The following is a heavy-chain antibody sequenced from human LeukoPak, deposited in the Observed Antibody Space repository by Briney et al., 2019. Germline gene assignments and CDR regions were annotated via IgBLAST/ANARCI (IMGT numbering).Heavy chain of an antibody. Sequence: GGSLRLSCTASGFPFIEYSMNWVRQAPGKGLEWISYIGTDSGKTKYADSGRGRLTISADKAKNSLYLQMNSLRVEDTAVYYCARDHNYAFDNWGQGTLVSVAS. CDR2: IGTDSGKT. CDR3: ARDHNYAFDN. D-gene: IGHD1-1*01. J-gene: IGHJ4*02. CDR1: GFPFIEYS. V-gene: IGHV3-48*01.